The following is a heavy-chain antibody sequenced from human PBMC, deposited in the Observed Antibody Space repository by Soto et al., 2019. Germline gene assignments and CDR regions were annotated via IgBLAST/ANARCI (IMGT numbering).Heavy chain of an antibody. CDR1: GFTFSSYA. V-gene: IGHV3-23*01. CDR2: ISGSGGST. J-gene: IGHJ5*02. CDR3: AKDQLYDYVWGSYRHNWFDP. D-gene: IGHD3-16*02. Sequence: PGGSLRLSCAASGFTFSSYAMSWVRQAPGKGLEWVSAISGSGGSTYYADSVKGRFTISRDNSKNTLYLQMNSLRAEDTAVYYCAKDQLYDYVWGSYRHNWFDPWGQGTLVTVSS.